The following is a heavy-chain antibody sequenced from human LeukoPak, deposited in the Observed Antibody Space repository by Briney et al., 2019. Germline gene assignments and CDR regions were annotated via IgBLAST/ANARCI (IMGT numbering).Heavy chain of an antibody. CDR1: GFTFSSYG. CDR2: IWYDGSSE. D-gene: IGHD1-7*01. CDR3: ARDANYYFDY. V-gene: IGHV3-33*01. J-gene: IGHJ4*02. Sequence: GGSLRLSCAASGFTFSSYGMHWVRQAPGKGLEWVSLIWYDGSSEYYPDSVKGRFTISRDNSKNTLYLQMNNLRADDTAVYYCARDANYYFDYWGQGTLVTVSS.